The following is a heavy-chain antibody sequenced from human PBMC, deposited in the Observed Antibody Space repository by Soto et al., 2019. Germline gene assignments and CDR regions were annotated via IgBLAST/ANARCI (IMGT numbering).Heavy chain of an antibody. CDR2: ISSSSSTI. Sequence: GGSLRLSCAASGFTFSSYSMNWVRQAPGKGLEWVSYISSSSSTIYYADSLKGRFTISRDNAKNSLYLQMNSLRAEDTAVYYCARPGYCSGGSCYSFDYWGQGTLVTVSS. CDR3: ARPGYCSGGSCYSFDY. V-gene: IGHV3-48*01. J-gene: IGHJ4*02. D-gene: IGHD2-15*01. CDR1: GFTFSSYS.